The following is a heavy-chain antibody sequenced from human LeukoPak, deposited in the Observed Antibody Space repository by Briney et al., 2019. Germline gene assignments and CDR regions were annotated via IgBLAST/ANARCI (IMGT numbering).Heavy chain of an antibody. D-gene: IGHD4/OR15-4a*01. CDR2: ISSSSSYI. CDR3: ARGPHDYGTDTKIDY. CDR1: GFTFSSYS. Sequence: GGSLRLSCAASGFTFSSYSMNWVRQAPGKGLEWVSSISSSSSYIYYADSVKGRFTISRDNAKNSLYPQMNSLRAEDTAVYYCARGPHDYGTDTKIDYWGQGTLVTVSS. J-gene: IGHJ4*02. V-gene: IGHV3-21*01.